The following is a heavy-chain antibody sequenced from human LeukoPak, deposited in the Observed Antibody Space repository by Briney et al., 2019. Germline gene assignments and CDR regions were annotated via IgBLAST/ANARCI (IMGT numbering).Heavy chain of an antibody. CDR3: ARDLIAVAGKIY. J-gene: IGHJ4*02. D-gene: IGHD6-19*01. CDR2: IIPILGIA. V-gene: IGHV1-69*04. CDR1: GGTFISYA. Sequence: GASVKVSCKASGGTFISYAISWVRQAPGQGLEWMGRIIPILGIANYAQKFQGRVTITADKSTSTAYMELSSLRSEDTAVYYCARDLIAVAGKIYWGQGTLVTVSS.